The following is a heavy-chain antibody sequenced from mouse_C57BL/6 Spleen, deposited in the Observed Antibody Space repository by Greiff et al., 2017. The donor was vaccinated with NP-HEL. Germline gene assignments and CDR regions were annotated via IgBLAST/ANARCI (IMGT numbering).Heavy chain of an antibody. CDR3: ARGGVTLYFDY. D-gene: IGHD2-3*01. J-gene: IGHJ2*01. CDR2: IHPNSGST. Sequence: QVQLQQSGAELVKPGASVKLSCKASGYTFTSYWMHWVKQRPGQGLEWIGMIHPNSGSTNYNEKFKSKATLTVDKSSSTAYMQLSSLTSEDSAVYYCARGGVTLYFDYWGQGTTLTVSS. CDR1: GYTFTSYW. V-gene: IGHV1-64*01.